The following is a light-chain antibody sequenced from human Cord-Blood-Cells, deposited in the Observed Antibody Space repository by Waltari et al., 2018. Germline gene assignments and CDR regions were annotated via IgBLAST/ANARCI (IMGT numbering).Light chain of an antibody. J-gene: IGLJ3*02. CDR1: SSDVGGYNY. V-gene: IGLV2-11*01. Sequence: QSALTQPRSVSGSPGQSVTISCTGTSSDVGGYNYVSWYQQHPGKAPNLMIYDVSKRPSGFPDRFSGSKSGNTASLTISGLQAEDEADYYCCSYAGSYTGWVFGGGTKLTVL. CDR3: CSYAGSYTGWV. CDR2: DVS.